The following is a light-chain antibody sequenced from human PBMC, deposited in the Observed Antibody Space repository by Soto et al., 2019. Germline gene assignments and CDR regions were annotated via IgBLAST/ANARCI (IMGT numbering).Light chain of an antibody. CDR3: QQYNSYPWT. CDR1: QRISSW. V-gene: IGKV1-5*01. Sequence: DIQMTQSPSTLSASVGDRVTITCRASQRISSWLAWYQQKPGKAPKLVIYDASSLESGSPSRFSGSGSGTEFTLTISSLQPGDFATYYCQQYNSYPWTFGQGYKVEIK. CDR2: DAS. J-gene: IGKJ1*01.